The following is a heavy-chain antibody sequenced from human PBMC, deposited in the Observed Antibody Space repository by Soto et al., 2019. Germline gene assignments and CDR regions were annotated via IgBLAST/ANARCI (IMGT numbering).Heavy chain of an antibody. CDR1: GESVDSCY. J-gene: IGHJ6*02. CDR3: ARGGGYCSSTSCYTPMDV. D-gene: IGHD2-2*02. CDR2: INHSGST. V-gene: IGHV4-34*01. Sequence: PSGSPAIASALYGESVDSCYWSWIRKPTGKGLEWIGEINHSGSTNYNPSLKSRVTISVDTSKNQFSLKLSSVTAADTAVYYCARGGGYCSSTSCYTPMDVWGQGTTVTVSS.